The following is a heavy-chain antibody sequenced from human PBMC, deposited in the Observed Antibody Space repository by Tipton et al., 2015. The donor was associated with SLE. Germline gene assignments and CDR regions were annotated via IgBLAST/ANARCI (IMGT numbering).Heavy chain of an antibody. J-gene: IGHJ4*02. V-gene: IGHV3-30*03. D-gene: IGHD7-27*01. CDR1: GFTLSDYY. Sequence: SLRLSCAASGFTLSDYYINWIRQAPGKGLEWVALISYDGSNKYYADSVKGRFTISRDNSKNTLYLQMNSLRAEDTAVYYCASSLAWGLDYWGQGTLVTVSS. CDR2: ISYDGSNK. CDR3: ASSLAWGLDY.